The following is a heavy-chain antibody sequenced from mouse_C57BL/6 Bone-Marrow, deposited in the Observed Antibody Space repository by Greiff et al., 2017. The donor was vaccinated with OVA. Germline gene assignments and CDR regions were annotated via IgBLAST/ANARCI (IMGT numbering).Heavy chain of an antibody. CDR3: VREEAISYDYTTAACFAF. V-gene: IGHV5S21*01. Sequence: EVMLVESGAGLVKPGGSLKLSCAASGFAFSSYAMSWVRQTPEKRLEWVAYISSGGDYIYYADTVKGRFTISRDNARNTLYLQMSSLKSEDTAMYYSVREEAISYDYTTAACFAFWGPKALVSVS. CDR1: GFAFSSYA. CDR2: ISSGGDYI. D-gene: IGHD2-4*01. J-gene: IGHJ3*01.